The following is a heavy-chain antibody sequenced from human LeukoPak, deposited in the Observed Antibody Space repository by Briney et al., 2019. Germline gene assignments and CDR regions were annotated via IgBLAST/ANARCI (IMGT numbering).Heavy chain of an antibody. CDR1: GGSISSSSYY. V-gene: IGHV4-39*07. D-gene: IGHD3-9*01. CDR2: IYYSGST. Sequence: SETLSLTCTVSGGSISSSSYYWGWIRQPPGKGLEWIGSIYYSGSTYYNPSLKSRVTISVDTSKNQFSLKLRSVTAADTVVYYCAKNGQTGFSFDPWGQGTLVTVSS. J-gene: IGHJ5*02. CDR3: AKNGQTGFSFDP.